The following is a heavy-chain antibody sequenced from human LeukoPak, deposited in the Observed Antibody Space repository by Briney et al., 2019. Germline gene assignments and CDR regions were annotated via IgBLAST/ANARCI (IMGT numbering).Heavy chain of an antibody. V-gene: IGHV3-30*02. CDR3: ARGGGGSYFRNYYYYMDV. J-gene: IGHJ6*03. Sequence: GGSLRLSCAASGFTFSYYGMHWVRQAPGKGLEWVAFIRHDESNTYYADSVKGRFTISRDNSKNTLYLQMNSLRAEDTAVYYCARGGGGSYFRNYYYYMDVWGKGTTVTVSS. D-gene: IGHD1-26*01. CDR2: IRHDESNT. CDR1: GFTFSYYG.